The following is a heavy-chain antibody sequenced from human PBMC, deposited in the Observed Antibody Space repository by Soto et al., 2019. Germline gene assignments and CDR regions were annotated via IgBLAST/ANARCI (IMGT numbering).Heavy chain of an antibody. D-gene: IGHD6-13*01. V-gene: IGHV3-66*01. CDR2: LYSGGNT. CDR1: GFTVSSNY. J-gene: IGHJ5*01. Sequence: DVQLVESGGGLVQPGGSLILSCAASGFTVSSNYMSWIRQAPGKGLEWVSSLYSGGNTFYADSVKGRFTISRDTSKNTLYLQMDSLRAEDTAVYYCARDRDSSSWFGYWGQGTLVTVSS. CDR3: ARDRDSSSWFGY.